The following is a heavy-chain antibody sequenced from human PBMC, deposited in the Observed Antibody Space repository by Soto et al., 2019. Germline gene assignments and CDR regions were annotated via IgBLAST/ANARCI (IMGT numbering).Heavy chain of an antibody. Sequence: QEHLVESGGGVVQPGRSLRLSCAASRFNFNIYAMHWVRQAPSKGLEWVALISEDGSTKYYADSVKGRFTISRDNAKNTLFLQMDSLRPDDTAVYYCARVTKEKWLVKWFDPWGQGTLVTVSS. CDR2: ISEDGSTK. CDR1: RFNFNIYA. D-gene: IGHD6-19*01. J-gene: IGHJ5*02. CDR3: ARVTKEKWLVKWFDP. V-gene: IGHV3-30-3*01.